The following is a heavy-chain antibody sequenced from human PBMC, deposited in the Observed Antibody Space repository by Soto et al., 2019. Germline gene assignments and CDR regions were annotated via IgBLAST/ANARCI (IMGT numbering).Heavy chain of an antibody. CDR3: AHRRRTGYSSSWYFDY. Sequence: QITLKESGPTLVKPTQTLTLTCTFSGFSLSTSGVGVGWIRHPPGKALEWLALIYWDDDKLYSPSLKSRLTITKDPSKNQVVLTMTNMDPVDTATYYCAHRRRTGYSSSWYFDYWGQGTLVTVSS. CDR2: IYWDDDK. D-gene: IGHD6-13*01. V-gene: IGHV2-5*02. CDR1: GFSLSTSGVG. J-gene: IGHJ4*02.